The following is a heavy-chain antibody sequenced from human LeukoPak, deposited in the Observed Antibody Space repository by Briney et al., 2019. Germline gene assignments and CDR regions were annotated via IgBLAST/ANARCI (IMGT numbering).Heavy chain of an antibody. D-gene: IGHD3-10*01. CDR3: ARDLINTRLWFGELSRYYFDY. CDR1: GYTFTSYD. CDR2: MNPNSGNT. V-gene: IGHV1-8*01. J-gene: IGHJ4*02. Sequence: ASVKVSCKASGYTFTSYDINWVRQATGQGLEWMGWMNPNSGNTGYAQKFQGRVTMTRNTSISTAYMELSSLRSEDTAVYYCARDLINTRLWFGELSRYYFDYWGQGTLVTVSS.